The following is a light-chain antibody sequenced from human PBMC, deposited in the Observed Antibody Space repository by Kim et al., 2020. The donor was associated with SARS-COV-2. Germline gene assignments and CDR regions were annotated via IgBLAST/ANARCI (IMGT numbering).Light chain of an antibody. V-gene: IGKV1-17*01. CDR1: QDISND. CDR2: GAS. CDR3: LQHNSYPIT. Sequence: ASVGDRVTITCRASQDISNDLGWYQQSPGRAPKHLIYGASSLQSGVPSRFSGSGSGTEFTLTISSLQPEDFATYFCLQHNSYPITFGQGTRLEIK. J-gene: IGKJ5*01.